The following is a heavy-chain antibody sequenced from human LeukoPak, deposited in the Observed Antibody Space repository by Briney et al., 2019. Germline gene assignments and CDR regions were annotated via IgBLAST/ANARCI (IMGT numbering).Heavy chain of an antibody. CDR3: ARGPKTSFDY. Sequence: GGSLRLSCAASGFTFTNYGMNWVRQAPGKGLEWISYISSNGSTIYYAASVKGRFTISRDSAKNSLYLQMKGLRAEDTAIYYCARGPKTSFDYWGQGTLVTVSS. V-gene: IGHV3-48*01. J-gene: IGHJ4*02. CDR1: GFTFTNYG. CDR2: ISSNGSTI.